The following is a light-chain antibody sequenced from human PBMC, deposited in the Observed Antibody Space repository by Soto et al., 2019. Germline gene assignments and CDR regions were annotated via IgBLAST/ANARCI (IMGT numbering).Light chain of an antibody. J-gene: IGKJ1*01. CDR3: QQYNSYSPWT. CDR2: ATS. CDR1: QDIDNF. V-gene: IGKV1-16*01. Sequence: DIQMTPSPSSLSAFVGDSVTITCRASQDIDNFLAWYQQKSGKAPKLLIYATSSLQNGVPSRFSGSGSGTEFTLTISSLQPDDFATYYCQQYNSYSPWTFGQGTKVDI.